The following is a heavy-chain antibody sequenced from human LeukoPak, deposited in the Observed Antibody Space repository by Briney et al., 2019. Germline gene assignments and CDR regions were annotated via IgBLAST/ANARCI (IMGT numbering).Heavy chain of an antibody. CDR3: ARDHLPEDIVVVPAAHDY. V-gene: IGHV1-18*01. CDR1: GYTFTSYG. D-gene: IGHD2-2*01. Sequence: ASVKVSCKASGYTFTSYGISWVRQAPGQGLEWMGWISAYNGNTNYAQKLQGRVTMTTDTSTSTAYMELRSLRSDDTAVYYCARDHLPEDIVVVPAAHDYWGQGTLVTVSS. CDR2: ISAYNGNT. J-gene: IGHJ4*02.